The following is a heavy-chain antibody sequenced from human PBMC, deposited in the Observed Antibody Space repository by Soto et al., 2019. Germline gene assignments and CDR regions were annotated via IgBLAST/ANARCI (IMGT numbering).Heavy chain of an antibody. J-gene: IGHJ6*02. D-gene: IGHD5-18*01. CDR2: IIPIFGTA. V-gene: IGHV1-69*06. Sequence: RASVKVSCKASGGTFSSYAISWVRQAPGQGLEWMGGIIPIFGTANYAQKFQGRVTITAGKSTSTAYMELSSLRSEDTAVYYCARSRGYSYGSIYGMDVWGQGTTVTVSS. CDR3: ARSRGYSYGSIYGMDV. CDR1: GGTFSSYA.